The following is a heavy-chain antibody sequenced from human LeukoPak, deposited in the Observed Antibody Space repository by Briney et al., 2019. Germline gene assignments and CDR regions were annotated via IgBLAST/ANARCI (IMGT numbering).Heavy chain of an antibody. D-gene: IGHD6-13*01. CDR1: GYNFTSYY. Sequence: EESLKISCKGSGYNFTSYYIGWVRQMPGKGLEWMGIIYPGDSDTTYSPSFQGQVTISADKSISTAYLQWSSLKASDTAMYYCAGHPSSSHGDAFDIWGQGTMVTVSS. J-gene: IGHJ3*02. CDR2: IYPGDSDT. V-gene: IGHV5-51*01. CDR3: AGHPSSSHGDAFDI.